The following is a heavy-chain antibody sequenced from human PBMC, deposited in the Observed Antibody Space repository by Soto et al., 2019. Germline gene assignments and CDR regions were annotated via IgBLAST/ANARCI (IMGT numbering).Heavy chain of an antibody. CDR1: GGSISSFY. CDR3: ARDLSGGTKYYGMDV. V-gene: IGHV4-59*01. J-gene: IGHJ6*02. D-gene: IGHD3-10*01. Sequence: SETLSLTCTVSGGSISSFYWGWIRQPPGKGLEWMGYINYSGSTNYKPSLKSRVTISIDTPKNQFSLKLRSVTAADTAVYYCARDLSGGTKYYGMDVWGQGTTVTASS. CDR2: INYSGST.